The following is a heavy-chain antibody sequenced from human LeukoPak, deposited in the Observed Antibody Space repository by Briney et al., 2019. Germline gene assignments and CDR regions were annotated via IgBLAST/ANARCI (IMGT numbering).Heavy chain of an antibody. Sequence: GASVKVSCKGSGGSFTSYAISWVRQAPGQGLEWMGGIIPIFGTANYAQKFQGRVTITTDESTSAAYMELSSLRSEDTAVYYCASFLVTAAGNWFDPWGQGTLVTVSS. CDR3: ASFLVTAAGNWFDP. D-gene: IGHD6-13*01. V-gene: IGHV1-69*05. CDR1: GGSFTSYA. J-gene: IGHJ5*02. CDR2: IIPIFGTA.